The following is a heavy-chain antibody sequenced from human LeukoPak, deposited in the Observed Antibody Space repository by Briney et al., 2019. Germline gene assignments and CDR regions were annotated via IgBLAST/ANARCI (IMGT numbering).Heavy chain of an antibody. Sequence: TLSLTCTVSGGSISSGGYYWGWIRQHPGKGLEWVGYIYYSGTTYYNPSLKRRVTISVDTSKNQFSLKLSSGTAADTAVYYCARSVSDYHGCHYDYWGRGTLVTVSP. J-gene: IGHJ4*02. CDR3: ARSVSDYHGCHYDY. V-gene: IGHV4-31*03. CDR2: IYYSGTT. CDR1: GGSISSGGYY. D-gene: IGHD5-24*01.